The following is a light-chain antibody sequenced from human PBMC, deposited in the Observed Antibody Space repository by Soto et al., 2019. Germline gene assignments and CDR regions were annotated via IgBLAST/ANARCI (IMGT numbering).Light chain of an antibody. J-gene: IGKJ1*01. CDR1: QSVSPSS. V-gene: IGKV3-20*01. Sequence: EIALTQSPGTLSLSPGARATLSCRASQSVSPSSLAWYQRRPGQAPRLLIYGVSSRATGIPDRLLGSGSGTDFPLNISRLEPEDFAVYYCQQYGTSPTFGQGTKVEIK. CDR2: GVS. CDR3: QQYGTSPT.